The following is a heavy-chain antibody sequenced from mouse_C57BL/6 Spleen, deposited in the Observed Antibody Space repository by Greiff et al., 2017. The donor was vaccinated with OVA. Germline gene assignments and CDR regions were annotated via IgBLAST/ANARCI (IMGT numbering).Heavy chain of an antibody. Sequence: LVESGPELVKPGASVKISCKASGYAFSSSWMNWVKQRPGKGLEWIGRIYPGDGDTNYNGKFKGKATLTADKSSSTAYMQLSSLTSEDSAVYFCARKGNYEDAMDYWGQGTSVTVSS. J-gene: IGHJ4*01. CDR2: IYPGDGDT. D-gene: IGHD2-1*01. CDR3: ARKGNYEDAMDY. V-gene: IGHV1-82*01. CDR1: GYAFSSSW.